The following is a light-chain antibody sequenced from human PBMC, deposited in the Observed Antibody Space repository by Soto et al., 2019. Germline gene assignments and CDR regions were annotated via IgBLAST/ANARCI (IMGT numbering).Light chain of an antibody. CDR1: QSVSSMY. J-gene: IGKJ1*01. CDR2: GAS. CDR3: QHYNSYSEA. V-gene: IGKV3-20*01. Sequence: EIVLTQSPCTLSVSTGERVTISCKASQSVSSMYLIWYQQKPGQAPRLLIYGASSRDTGVPSRFSGGGSGTDFTLTISSLQPDDFATYYCQHYNSYSEAFGQGTKVDIK.